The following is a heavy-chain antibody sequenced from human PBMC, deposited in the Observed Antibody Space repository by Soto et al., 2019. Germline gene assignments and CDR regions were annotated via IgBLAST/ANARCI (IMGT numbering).Heavy chain of an antibody. V-gene: IGHV4-61*01. CDR1: GASVSSGRDF. D-gene: IGHD6-13*01. J-gene: IGHJ5*01. CDR3: ARATGYSSTWYDS. CDR2: MYYSGST. Sequence: LSLTCVVSGASVSSGRDFWSWIRQPPGKGLEWLGYMYYSGSTKYNPSLKSRVTISADTSKNQFSLKLFSVTAADTARYYCARATGYSSTWYDSWGQGIQVTVSS.